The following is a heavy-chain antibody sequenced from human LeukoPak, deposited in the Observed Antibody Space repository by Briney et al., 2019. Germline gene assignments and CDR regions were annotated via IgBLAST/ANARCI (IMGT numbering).Heavy chain of an antibody. J-gene: IGHJ3*02. CDR2: ISSSSSYI. Sequence: PGGSLRLSCAASGFTFSSYSMNWVRQAPGKGLEWVSSISSSSSYIYYADSVKGRFTISRDNAKNSLYLQMNSLRAEDTAVYYCAGGPTFKWELLHAFDIWGQGTMVTVSS. CDR1: GFTFSSYS. D-gene: IGHD1-26*01. V-gene: IGHV3-21*01. CDR3: AGGPTFKWELLHAFDI.